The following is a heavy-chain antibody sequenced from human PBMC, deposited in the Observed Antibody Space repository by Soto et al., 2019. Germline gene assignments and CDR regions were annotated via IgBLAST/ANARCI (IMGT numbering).Heavy chain of an antibody. CDR1: GGSVSSGSYY. V-gene: IGHV4-34*01. CDR3: ARVERGTATTVVDAFDI. D-gene: IGHD1-1*01. CDR2: ISHSGRI. Sequence: SETLSLTCAVYGGSVSSGSYYWSWIRQPPGKGLEWIAEISHSGRIHFNPSLKSRVTISVDTSKNQFSLKMSSVTAADTALYYCARVERGTATTVVDAFDIWGQGTLVTVSS. J-gene: IGHJ3*02.